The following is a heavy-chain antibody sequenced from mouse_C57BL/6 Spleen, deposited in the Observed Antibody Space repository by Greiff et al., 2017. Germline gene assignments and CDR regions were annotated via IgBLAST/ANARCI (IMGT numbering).Heavy chain of an antibody. V-gene: IGHV6-3*01. Sequence: EVQVVESGGGLVQPGGSMKLSCVASGFTFSNYWMNWVRQSPEKGLEWVAQIRLKSDNYATHYAESVKGRFTISRDDSKSSVYLQMNNLRAEDTGIYYCTAYDYGGGFFDYWGQGTTLTVSS. CDR1: GFTFSNYW. CDR3: TAYDYGGGFFDY. D-gene: IGHD1-1*01. CDR2: IRLKSDNYAT. J-gene: IGHJ2*01.